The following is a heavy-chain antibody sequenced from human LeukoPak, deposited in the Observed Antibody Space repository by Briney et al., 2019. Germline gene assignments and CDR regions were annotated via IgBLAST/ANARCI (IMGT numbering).Heavy chain of an antibody. D-gene: IGHD1-14*01. CDR3: AAGAFDI. Sequence: GGSLRLSCAASEFTLSSYWMSWVRQAPGKGLEWVANIKQDGSEKYYVDSVKGRFTISRDNAKNSLYLQMNSLRAEDTAVYYCAAGAFDIWGQGTMVTVSS. CDR1: EFTLSSYW. J-gene: IGHJ3*02. CDR2: IKQDGSEK. V-gene: IGHV3-7*01.